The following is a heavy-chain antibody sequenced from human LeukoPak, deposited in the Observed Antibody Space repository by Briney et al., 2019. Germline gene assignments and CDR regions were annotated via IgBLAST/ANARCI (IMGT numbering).Heavy chain of an antibody. Sequence: GASVKVSCKASGYTFTGYYFHWVRQAPGQGLEWMGWINPNSGGTNYAQKFQGRVTMTRDTSSSTVYMELSRLTSDDTAVYYCARDSTMAGPEGIDYWGQGTLVTVYS. V-gene: IGHV1-2*02. CDR2: INPNSGGT. J-gene: IGHJ4*02. CDR1: GYTFTGYY. CDR3: ARDSTMAGPEGIDY. D-gene: IGHD5/OR15-5a*01.